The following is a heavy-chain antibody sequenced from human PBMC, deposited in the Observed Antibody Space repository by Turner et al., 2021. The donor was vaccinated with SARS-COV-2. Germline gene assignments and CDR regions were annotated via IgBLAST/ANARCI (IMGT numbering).Heavy chain of an antibody. CDR1: VYSITSYW. CDR2: IYPGDSEI. D-gene: IGHD3-22*01. CDR3: ARQGYYDSSGYYRTGGFDY. V-gene: IGHV5-51*01. J-gene: IGHJ4*02. Sequence: EVQLVQVGALVKKPGESLKTSAEGSVYSITSYWIGWVGQMHGKRVGWMGIIYPGDSEIRYSPTFQGQGTISADKSISTAYLQWSSLKASDTAMYYCARQGYYDSSGYYRTGGFDYWGQGTLVTVSS.